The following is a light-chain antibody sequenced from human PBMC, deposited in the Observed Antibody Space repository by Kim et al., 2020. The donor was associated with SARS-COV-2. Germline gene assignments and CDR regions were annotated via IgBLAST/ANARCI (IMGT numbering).Light chain of an antibody. CDR3: QSYDSSLSAYV. Sequence: QGVTISCTGSSSNVGAGYDVHWYQQLPGTAPKLVIYGNNNRPSGVPDRFSGSKSGTSASLAITGLQAEDEADYYCQSYDSSLSAYVFGTGTKVTVL. J-gene: IGLJ1*01. CDR2: GNN. V-gene: IGLV1-40*01. CDR1: SSNVGAGYD.